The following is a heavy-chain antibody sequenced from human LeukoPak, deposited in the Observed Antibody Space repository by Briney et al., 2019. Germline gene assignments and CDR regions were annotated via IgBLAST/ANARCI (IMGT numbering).Heavy chain of an antibody. CDR3: ARVELAPYYYYMDV. D-gene: IGHD1-7*01. Sequence: GGSLRLSCAASGFSISSYEMNWVRQAPGKGLEWVSHISSSGSTIWYADSVKGRFTISRDNAKDSLYLQMNSLRAEDTAVYYCARVELAPYYYYMDVWGKGTTVTVSS. J-gene: IGHJ6*03. CDR1: GFSISSYE. V-gene: IGHV3-48*03. CDR2: ISSSGSTI.